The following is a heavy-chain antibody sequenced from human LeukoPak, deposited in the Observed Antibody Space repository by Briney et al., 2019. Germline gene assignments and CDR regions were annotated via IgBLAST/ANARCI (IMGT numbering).Heavy chain of an antibody. CDR1: GYTFTSYG. J-gene: IGHJ5*02. Sequence: ASVKVSCKASGYTFTSYGISWVRQAPGQGLEWMGWMNPNSGNTGYAQKFQGRVTMTRNTSISTAYMELSSLRSEDTAVYYCARGRGYCSGGSCYRWFDPWGQGTLVTVSS. CDR3: ARGRGYCSGGSCYRWFDP. V-gene: IGHV1-8*02. CDR2: MNPNSGNT. D-gene: IGHD2-15*01.